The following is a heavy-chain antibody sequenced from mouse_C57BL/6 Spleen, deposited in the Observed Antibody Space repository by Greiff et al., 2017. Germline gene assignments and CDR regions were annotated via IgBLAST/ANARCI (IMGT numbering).Heavy chain of an antibody. V-gene: IGHV1-26*01. CDR3: ARKNMSENDDDEDCFDY. CDR2: INPNNGGT. D-gene: IGHD2-12*01. J-gene: IGHJ2*02. Sequence: EVQLQQSGPELVKPGASVKISCKASGYTFTSYWMNWVKQRPGKGLEWIGEINPNNGGTNYNQKFKGKATLTVDKSSSTAYMQLRSLTSEDSAVXYCARKNMSENDDDEDCFDYWGQGTSVTVSA. CDR1: GYTFTSYW.